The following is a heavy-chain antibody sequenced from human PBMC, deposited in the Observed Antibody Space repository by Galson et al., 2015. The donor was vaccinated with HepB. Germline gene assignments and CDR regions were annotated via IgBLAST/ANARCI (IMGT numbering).Heavy chain of an antibody. CDR3: ASPTAARGVFDI. D-gene: IGHD2-2*01. CDR1: GGTFSSYA. J-gene: IGHJ3*02. V-gene: IGHV1-69*13. Sequence: SVKVSCKASGGTFSSYAISWVRQAPGQGLEWMGGIIPIFGTANYAQKFQGRVTITADESTSTAYMELSSLRSEDTAVYYCASPTAARGVFDIWGQGTMVTVSS. CDR2: IIPIFGTA.